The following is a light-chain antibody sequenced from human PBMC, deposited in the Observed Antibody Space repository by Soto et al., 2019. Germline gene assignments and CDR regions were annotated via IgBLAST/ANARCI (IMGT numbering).Light chain of an antibody. V-gene: IGLV6-57*04. J-gene: IGLJ2*01. CDR1: SGSIASNY. Sequence: NFMLAQPHSVSESPGKTVTISCTRSSGSIASNYVQWYQQRPGSAPTTMIFEDNQRPSGVPDRFSGSIDSTSNSASLTISGLKTEDESDYYCQSYDSSNVVFGGGTKVTVL. CDR3: QSYDSSNVV. CDR2: EDN.